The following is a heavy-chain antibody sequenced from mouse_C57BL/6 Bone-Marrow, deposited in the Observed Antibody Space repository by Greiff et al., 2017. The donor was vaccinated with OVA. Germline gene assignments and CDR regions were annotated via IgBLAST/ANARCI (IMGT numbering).Heavy chain of an antibody. Sequence: EVQGVESGGGLVQPGGSLKLSCAASGFTFSDYYMYWVRQTPEKRLEWVAYISNGGGSTYYPDTVKGRFTISSDNAKNTLYLQMSRLKSEDTAMYYCARHDYYGSSLFFAYWGQGTLVTVSA. CDR2: ISNGGGST. CDR3: ARHDYYGSSLFFAY. CDR1: GFTFSDYY. D-gene: IGHD1-1*01. V-gene: IGHV5-12*01. J-gene: IGHJ3*01.